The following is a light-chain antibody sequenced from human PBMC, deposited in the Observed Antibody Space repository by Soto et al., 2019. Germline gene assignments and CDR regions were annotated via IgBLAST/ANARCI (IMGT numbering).Light chain of an antibody. Sequence: EIVLTQSPATLSLSPGARAILSCRASQNVNRYLGWYQQKPGQAPRLLIYDASNRATGLPARFSGSGSGTDFSLTISRLEPEDFAVYYCHHRVNWPTFGPGTKVDMK. CDR1: QNVNRY. J-gene: IGKJ3*01. V-gene: IGKV3-11*01. CDR2: DAS. CDR3: HHRVNWPT.